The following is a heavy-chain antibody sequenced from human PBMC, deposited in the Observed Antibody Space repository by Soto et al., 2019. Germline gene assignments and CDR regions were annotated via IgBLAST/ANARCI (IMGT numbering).Heavy chain of an antibody. CDR2: FYYGGST. Sequence: NPSETLSLTCTVSGGSVSRYYWSWIRQPPGKGLEWIGYFYYGGSTDYNPSLKSRVTMSADTSKNHFPLNLSSVTAADTAVYYCATGYCSTTSCYAGFDYWGQGTLVTVSS. J-gene: IGHJ4*02. V-gene: IGHV4-59*02. D-gene: IGHD2-2*01. CDR1: GGSVSRYY. CDR3: ATGYCSTTSCYAGFDY.